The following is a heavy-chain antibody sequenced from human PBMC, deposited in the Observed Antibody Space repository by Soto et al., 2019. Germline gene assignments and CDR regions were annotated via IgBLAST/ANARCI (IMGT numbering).Heavy chain of an antibody. J-gene: IGHJ3*02. D-gene: IGHD5-12*01. Sequence: EAQLLESGGGSVQPGGSLRLSCAASRFTFSSHGMSWIRQAPGKGLEWISGLSRGGGSTYYVDSVKGRFTISRDNAKNTLDLIMKSLRVEDTALYYCARDGQYRTDGFDIWGQGTMVTVSS. CDR3: ARDGQYRTDGFDI. CDR2: LSRGGGST. CDR1: RFTFSSHG. V-gene: IGHV3-23*01.